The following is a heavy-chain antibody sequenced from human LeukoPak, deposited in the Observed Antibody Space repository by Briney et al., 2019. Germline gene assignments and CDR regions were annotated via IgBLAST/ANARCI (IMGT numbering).Heavy chain of an antibody. J-gene: IGHJ4*02. Sequence: PGGSLRLSCAASGFTFSNYAMSWVRQAPGKGLEWVSAISGSGGSTYYADSVKGRFTISRDNSKNTLYLQMNSLRAEDTAVYYCAKLRDYDILAGYLGIAADYWGQGTLVTVSS. CDR3: AKLRDYDILAGYLGIAADY. D-gene: IGHD3-9*01. CDR2: ISGSGGST. CDR1: GFTFSNYA. V-gene: IGHV3-23*01.